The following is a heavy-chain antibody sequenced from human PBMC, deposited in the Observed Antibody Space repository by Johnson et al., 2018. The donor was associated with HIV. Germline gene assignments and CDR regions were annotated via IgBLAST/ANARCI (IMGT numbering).Heavy chain of an antibody. CDR1: GFTFSSYD. CDR3: AKGGDYGGKGDAFDI. D-gene: IGHD4-23*01. CDR2: IGTAGDT. J-gene: IGHJ3*02. V-gene: IGHV3-13*01. Sequence: VQLVESGGGLVQPGGSLRLSCAASGFTFSSYDMHWVRQATGKGLEWVSAIGTAGDTYYPGSVKGRFTISRENAKNSLYLQMNSLRAGDTAVYYCAKGGDYGGKGDAFDIWGQGTMVTVSS.